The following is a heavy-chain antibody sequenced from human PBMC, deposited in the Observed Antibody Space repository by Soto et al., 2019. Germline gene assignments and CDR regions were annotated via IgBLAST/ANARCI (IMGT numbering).Heavy chain of an antibody. V-gene: IGHV3-23*01. CDR1: GFTFSSYA. D-gene: IGHD2-2*01. J-gene: IGHJ5*02. CDR3: AKGGSTSCRWGCWFDP. CDR2: ISGSGGST. Sequence: PVGSLRLSCAASGFTFSSYAMSWVRQAPGKGLEWVSAISGSGGSTYYADSVKGRFTISRDNSKNTLYLQMNSLRAEDTAVYYCAKGGSTSCRWGCWFDPWGQGTLVTVSS.